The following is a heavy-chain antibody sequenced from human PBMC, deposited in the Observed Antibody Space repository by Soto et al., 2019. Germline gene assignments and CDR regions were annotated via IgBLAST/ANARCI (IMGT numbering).Heavy chain of an antibody. CDR2: IYYSGST. D-gene: IGHD2-15*01. CDR1: GGSISSYY. CDR3: AWGWLQFDY. V-gene: IGHV4-59*01. J-gene: IGHJ4*02. Sequence: QVQLQESGPGLVKPSETLSLTCTVSGGSISSYYWSWIRQPPGKGLEWIGYIYYSGSTNYNPSLKSRVTISVDTSKNQFSLKLSSVTAADTAVYYCAWGWLQFDYWGQGTLVTVSS.